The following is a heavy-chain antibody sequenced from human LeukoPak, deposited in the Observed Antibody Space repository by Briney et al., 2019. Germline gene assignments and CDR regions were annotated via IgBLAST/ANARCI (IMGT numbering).Heavy chain of an antibody. V-gene: IGHV4-34*01. CDR3: ARGRGTSFDP. D-gene: IGHD1-14*01. Sequence: PSETLSLTCAVYGGSFSGYYWSWIRQPPGKGLEWIGEINHSGSTNYNPSLKSRVTISVGTSKNQFSLKLSSVTAADTAVYYCARGRGTSFDPWGQGTLVTVSS. CDR2: INHSGST. CDR1: GGSFSGYY. J-gene: IGHJ5*02.